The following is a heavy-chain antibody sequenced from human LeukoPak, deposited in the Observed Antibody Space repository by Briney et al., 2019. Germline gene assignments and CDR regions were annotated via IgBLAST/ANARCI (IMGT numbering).Heavy chain of an antibody. V-gene: IGHV1-18*04. CDR1: GYTFTSYG. CDR3: ARGGIPYYYGSGSRPRPFDY. CDR2: ISAYNGNT. D-gene: IGHD3-10*01. Sequence: ASVKVSCKASGYTFTSYGISWVRQAPGQGLEWMGWISAYNGNTNYAQELQGRVTMTTDTSTSTAYMELRSLRSDDTAVYYCARGGIPYYYGSGSRPRPFDYWGQGTLVTVSS. J-gene: IGHJ4*02.